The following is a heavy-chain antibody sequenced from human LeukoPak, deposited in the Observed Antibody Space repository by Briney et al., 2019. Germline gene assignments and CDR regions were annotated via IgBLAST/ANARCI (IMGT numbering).Heavy chain of an antibody. Sequence: GRSLRLSCAASGFTFSSYGMHWVRQAPGKGLEWVAVIWYDGSNKYYADSVKGRFTISRDNSKNTLHLQMNSLRAEDTAVYYCARGYRRLVRDVLFDYWGQGTLVTVSS. J-gene: IGHJ4*02. CDR2: IWYDGSNK. CDR1: GFTFSSYG. CDR3: ARGYRRLVRDVLFDY. D-gene: IGHD6-19*01. V-gene: IGHV3-33*01.